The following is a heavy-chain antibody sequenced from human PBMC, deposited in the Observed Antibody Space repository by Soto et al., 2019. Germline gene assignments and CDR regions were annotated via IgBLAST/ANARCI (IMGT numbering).Heavy chain of an antibody. J-gene: IGHJ5*02. CDR2: IYSGGST. CDR1: GFTVSSNY. D-gene: IGHD6-13*01. Sequence: GGSLRLSCAASGFTVSSNYMSWVRQAPGKGLEWVSVIYSGGSTYYADSVKGRFTISRDNSKNTLYLQMNSLRAEDTAVYYCARANWYSSSWYWFDPWGQGTLVTVSS. CDR3: ARANWYSSSWYWFDP. V-gene: IGHV3-66*01.